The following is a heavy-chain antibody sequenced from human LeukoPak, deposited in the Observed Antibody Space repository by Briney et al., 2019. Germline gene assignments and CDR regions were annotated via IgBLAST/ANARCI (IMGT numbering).Heavy chain of an antibody. V-gene: IGHV1-18*01. CDR3: ARDWGSIKVIADY. CDR2: ISSNSDNT. Sequence: ASVKVSCKATGYTFTSYGISWVRQAPGQGLEWMGWISSNSDNTNYAQKLQGRVTMTTDTSTSTAYMELMSLRSDDTALYFCARDWGSIKVIADYWGQGTLVTVSS. CDR1: GYTFTSYG. J-gene: IGHJ4*02. D-gene: IGHD7-27*01.